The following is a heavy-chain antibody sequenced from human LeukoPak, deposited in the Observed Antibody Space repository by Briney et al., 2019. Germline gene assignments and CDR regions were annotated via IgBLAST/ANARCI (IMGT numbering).Heavy chain of an antibody. CDR1: GFSFSDYG. D-gene: IGHD6-13*01. V-gene: IGHV3-30*13. CDR2: ISYAGTNK. CDR3: AKDVYARSSWFVFDY. Sequence: GGSLRLSCAASGFSFSDYGMHWVRQVPGKGLEWVAVISYAGTNKNYADSVKGRFTISRDNSESRLYLAMDNLRGDDTAIYYCAKDVYARSSWFVFDYWGQGALVSVTS. J-gene: IGHJ4*02.